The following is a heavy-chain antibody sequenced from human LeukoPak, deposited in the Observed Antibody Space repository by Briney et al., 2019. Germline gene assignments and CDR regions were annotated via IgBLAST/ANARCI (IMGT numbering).Heavy chain of an antibody. CDR3: AKRIGTTGTGDS. J-gene: IGHJ4*02. CDR1: GFTFSSYG. CDR2: ISYDGSNK. D-gene: IGHD1-1*01. V-gene: IGHV3-30*18. Sequence: PGRSLRLSCAASGFTFSSYGMHWVRQAPGKGLEWVAVISYDGSNKYYADSVKGRFTISRDNSKNTLYLQMNSLRAEDTAVYYCAKRIGTTGTGDSWGQGTLVTVSS.